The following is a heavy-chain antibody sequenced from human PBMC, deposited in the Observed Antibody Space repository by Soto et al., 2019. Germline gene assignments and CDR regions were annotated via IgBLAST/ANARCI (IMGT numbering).Heavy chain of an antibody. V-gene: IGHV3-7*01. D-gene: IGHD1-7*01. J-gene: IGHJ4*02. Sequence: EVQLVESGGGLVQPGGSLRLSCAASGFTFSSYWMSWVRQAPGKGLEWVANIKQDGSEKYYVDSVKGRFTISRDNAKNSLYLQMNSLRAEDTAVYYCARLSRNWNYVPGLREFDYWGQGTLVTVCS. CDR2: IKQDGSEK. CDR3: ARLSRNWNYVPGLREFDY. CDR1: GFTFSSYW.